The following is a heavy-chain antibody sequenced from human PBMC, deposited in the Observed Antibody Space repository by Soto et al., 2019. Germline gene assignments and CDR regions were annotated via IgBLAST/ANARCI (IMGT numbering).Heavy chain of an antibody. Sequence: EVQLLESGGGLVQPGGSVRLSCAASGFTFSSYAMSWVRQAPGKGLEWVSAISGSGGSTYYADSVKGRFTISRDNSKNTLYLQMNSLRAEDTAVYYCAKDLRKWDRTTGSYWGQGTLVTVSS. D-gene: IGHD1-26*01. J-gene: IGHJ4*02. CDR3: AKDLRKWDRTTGSY. CDR2: ISGSGGST. CDR1: GFTFSSYA. V-gene: IGHV3-23*01.